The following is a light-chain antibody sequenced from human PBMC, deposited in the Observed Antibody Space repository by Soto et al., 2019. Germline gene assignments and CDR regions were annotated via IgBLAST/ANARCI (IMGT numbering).Light chain of an antibody. CDR3: QQYDVLPWT. CDR2: VPS. J-gene: IGKJ1*01. V-gene: IGKV1-33*01. CDR1: QDITNF. Sequence: DLQMTQSPSSLSASVGDTVTITCQASQDITNFLNWYQQKPGKAPKLLIYVPSNLETGVPSRFSGSGSATDFSFTISSLQPEDIATYYCQQYDVLPWTFGQGTTVEVK.